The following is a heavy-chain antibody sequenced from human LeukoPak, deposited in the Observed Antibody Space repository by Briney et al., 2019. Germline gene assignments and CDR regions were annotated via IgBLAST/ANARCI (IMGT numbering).Heavy chain of an antibody. CDR1: GASIRSYY. V-gene: IGHV4-59*01. D-gene: IGHD6-13*01. CDR3: ASGPYPAAGTDHQFDY. J-gene: IGHJ4*02. Sequence: PSETLSLPCTVSGASIRSYYWSWILQPPGKGLEGNGYIYYSGSTHYNPSLRSRVTMSVDTSKNQFSLRLTSVTAADTALYYCASGPYPAAGTDHQFDYWGQGTLVSVSS. CDR2: IYYSGST.